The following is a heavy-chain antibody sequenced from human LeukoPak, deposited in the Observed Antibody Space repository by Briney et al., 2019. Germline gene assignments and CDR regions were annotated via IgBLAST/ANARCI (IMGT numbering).Heavy chain of an antibody. D-gene: IGHD1-26*01. CDR2: IYTSGST. CDR1: GFTFSDYY. CDR3: ARHISSGGTYAHFDY. V-gene: IGHV4-4*07. J-gene: IGHJ4*02. Sequence: GSLRLSCAASGFTFSDYYMSWIRQPAGKGLEWIGRIYTSGSTNYNPSLKSRVTMSLDTSKNQVSLKLNSVTAADTAVYYCARHISSGGTYAHFDYWGQGTLVTVSS.